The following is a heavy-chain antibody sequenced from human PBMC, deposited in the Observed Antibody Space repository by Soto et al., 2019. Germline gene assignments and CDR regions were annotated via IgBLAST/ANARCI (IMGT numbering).Heavy chain of an antibody. V-gene: IGHV3-66*01. J-gene: IGHJ5*02. Sequence: GGSLRLSCAASGFTVSSNYMSWVRQAPGKGLEWVSVIYSGGSTYYADSVKGRFTISRDNSKNTLYLQMNSLRAEDTAVYYCARSPGRYYYWFDPWGQGTLVTVSS. CDR1: GFTVSSNY. CDR3: ARSPGRYYYWFDP. CDR2: IYSGGST. D-gene: IGHD3-22*01.